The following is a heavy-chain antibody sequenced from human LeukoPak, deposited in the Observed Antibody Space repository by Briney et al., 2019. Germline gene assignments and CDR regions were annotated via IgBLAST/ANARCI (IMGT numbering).Heavy chain of an antibody. Sequence: LRLYCAASGGSISSYYWSWIRQPPGKGLEWIGYIYYSGSTNYNPSLKSRVTISVDTSKNQFSLRLRSVTAADTAVYYCAKPHGSGIDGVYWGQGTLVTVSS. D-gene: IGHD3-10*01. V-gene: IGHV4-59*01. CDR1: GGSISSYY. CDR2: IYYSGST. CDR3: AKPHGSGIDGVY. J-gene: IGHJ4*02.